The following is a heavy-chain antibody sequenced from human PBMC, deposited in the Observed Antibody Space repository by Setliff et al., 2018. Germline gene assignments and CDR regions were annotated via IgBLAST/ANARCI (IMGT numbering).Heavy chain of an antibody. V-gene: IGHV1-46*01. Sequence: ASVKVSCKASGYTLSKYYMHWVRQAPGQGLEWMGIINPSGGLTKYAQKFQGRVTMTSDTSTNTVYLEVSSLRSEDTAVYYCAREGVDARSSTDYRYYMDVWGKGTTVTVSS. CDR3: AREGVDARSSTDYRYYMDV. CDR1: GYTLSKYY. J-gene: IGHJ6*03. D-gene: IGHD2-8*01. CDR2: INPSGGLT.